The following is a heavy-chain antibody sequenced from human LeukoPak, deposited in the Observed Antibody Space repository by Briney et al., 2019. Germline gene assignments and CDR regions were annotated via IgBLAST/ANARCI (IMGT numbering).Heavy chain of an antibody. CDR2: IIPILGIA. CDR3: AHELLTGYPEAEGYFDY. D-gene: IGHD3-9*01. V-gene: IGHV1-69*04. Sequence: ASVKVCCKASGGTFSSCAISWVRQAPGQGLGWMRRIIPILGIANYAQKFQGRVTITADKSTSTAYMELSSLRSEDTAVYYCAHELLTGYPEAEGYFDYWGQGTLVTVSS. CDR1: GGTFSSCA. J-gene: IGHJ4*02.